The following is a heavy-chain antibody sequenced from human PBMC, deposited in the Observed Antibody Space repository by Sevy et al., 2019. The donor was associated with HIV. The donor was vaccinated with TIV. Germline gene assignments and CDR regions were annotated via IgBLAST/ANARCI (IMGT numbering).Heavy chain of an antibody. CDR1: GGSISTYY. V-gene: IGHV4-59*01. Sequence: SETLSLTCTVSGGSISTYYWSWIRQPPGKGLEYIGYIYYTGSTNYNPSLKSRITISVDTSKNQFSLNLRSVTAVDKAVYYCARAHNVRSGDDSLNWFDPWGQGTLVTVSS. D-gene: IGHD5-12*01. CDR2: IYYTGST. J-gene: IGHJ5*02. CDR3: ARAHNVRSGDDSLNWFDP.